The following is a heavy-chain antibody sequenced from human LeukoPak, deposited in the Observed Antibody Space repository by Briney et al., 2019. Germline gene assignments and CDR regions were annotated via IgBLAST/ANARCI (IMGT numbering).Heavy chain of an antibody. CDR3: ASSNYYYYYMDV. J-gene: IGHJ6*03. CDR2: INPSGGST. V-gene: IGHV1-46*01. Sequence: GASVKVSCKASGYTFTSYYMHWMRQAPGQGLEWMGIINPSGGSTSYAQKFQGRVTMTRDTSTSSVYMELSSLRSEDTAVYYCASSNYYYYYMDVWGKGTTVTVSS. CDR1: GYTFTSYY.